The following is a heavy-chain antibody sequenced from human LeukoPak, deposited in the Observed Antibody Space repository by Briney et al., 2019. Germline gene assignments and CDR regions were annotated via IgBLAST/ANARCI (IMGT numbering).Heavy chain of an antibody. CDR2: VYNSGST. CDR3: ARQTFGALYFDS. Sequence: SETLSLTCTVSGYSISSGYYWGWIRQPAGKGLEWMGRVYNSGSTNYNPSLKSRVTISTDMSKNQFSLKLSSVTAADTAVYYCARQTFGALYFDSWGQGTLVTVSS. CDR1: GYSISSGYY. J-gene: IGHJ4*02. D-gene: IGHD3-10*01. V-gene: IGHV4-38-2*02.